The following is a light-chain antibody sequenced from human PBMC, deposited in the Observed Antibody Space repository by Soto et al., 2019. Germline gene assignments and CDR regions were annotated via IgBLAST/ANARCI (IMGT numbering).Light chain of an antibody. CDR2: AAS. Sequence: DIQMTQSPSSLSASVGDRVTISCRASQSIGTSLNWYQQKPGKAPKVLISAASSLKSGVPSRFSGRGSGTDFTLTISSLQPEDFAAYYCQQSSSSPYTFGQGTKLEI. CDR3: QQSSSSPYT. CDR1: QSIGTS. J-gene: IGKJ2*01. V-gene: IGKV1-39*01.